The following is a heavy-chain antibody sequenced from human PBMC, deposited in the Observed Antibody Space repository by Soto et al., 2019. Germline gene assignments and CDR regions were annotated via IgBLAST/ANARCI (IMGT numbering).Heavy chain of an antibody. CDR2: ITTSSHTI. CDR3: ARDLSFDYYDSSGYYFDY. Sequence: GGSLRLSCAASGFTFSSYSMDWVRQAPGQGLEWISYITTSSHTIYYADSVRGRFTISRDNAKNSLYLQMNSLRAEDTAVYYCARDLSFDYYDSSGYYFDYWGQGTLVTVSS. D-gene: IGHD3-22*01. J-gene: IGHJ4*02. V-gene: IGHV3-48*04. CDR1: GFTFSSYS.